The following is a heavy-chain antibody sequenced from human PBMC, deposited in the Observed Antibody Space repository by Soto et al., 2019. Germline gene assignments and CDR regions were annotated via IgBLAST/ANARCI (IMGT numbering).Heavy chain of an antibody. D-gene: IGHD1-1*01. CDR2: IYSDGSR. CDR3: AYHPRGGAPGTYYGMDV. J-gene: IGHJ6*02. CDR1: GFTVSNNY. Sequence: GGSLRLSCAASGFTVSNNYMSWVRQAPGKGLEWISVIYSDGSRYYADSVKGRFTISRDNSDNTLYIQMNSLRGEDTAVYYCAYHPRGGAPGTYYGMDVWGQGTTVTVSS. V-gene: IGHV3-53*01.